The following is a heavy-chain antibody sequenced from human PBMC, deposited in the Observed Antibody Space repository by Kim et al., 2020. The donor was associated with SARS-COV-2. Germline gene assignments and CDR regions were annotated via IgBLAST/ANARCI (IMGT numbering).Heavy chain of an antibody. J-gene: IGHJ5*02. Sequence: GGSLRLSCEASGFTFSSYWMNWVRQGPGKGLVWVSRIKSDGSDTHYADSVKGRFTISRDNAKNTLHLQLNSLGVEDTAIYYCARGSFQQGFDPWGQGTLVPVPP. CDR2: IKSDGSDT. CDR1: GFTFSSYW. CDR3: ARGSFQQGFDP. V-gene: IGHV3-74*01. D-gene: IGHD6-13*01.